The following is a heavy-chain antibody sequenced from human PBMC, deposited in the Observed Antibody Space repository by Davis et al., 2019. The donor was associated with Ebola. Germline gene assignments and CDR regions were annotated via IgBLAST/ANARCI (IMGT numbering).Heavy chain of an antibody. Sequence: PGGSLRLSCAASGFTFSSYGMHWVRQAPGKGLEWVAVIWYDGSNKYYADSVKGRFTISRDNSKNTLYLQMNSLRAEDTAVYYCARDGPGVATARRYFDYWGQGTLVTVSS. D-gene: IGHD5-12*01. V-gene: IGHV3-33*08. CDR1: GFTFSSYG. J-gene: IGHJ4*02. CDR3: ARDGPGVATARRYFDY. CDR2: IWYDGSNK.